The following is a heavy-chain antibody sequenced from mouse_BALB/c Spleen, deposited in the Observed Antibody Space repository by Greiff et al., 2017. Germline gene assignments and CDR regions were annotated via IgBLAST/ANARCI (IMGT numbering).Heavy chain of an antibody. CDR1: GFSLTDYG. CDR3: AKQIYYYGSRYFDV. D-gene: IGHD1-1*01. Sequence: VKLVESGPGLVAPSQSLSITCTVSGFSLTDYGVSWIRQPPGKGLEWLGVIWGGGSTYYNSALKSRLSISKDNSKSQVFLKMNSLQTDDTAMYYCAKQIYYYGSRYFDVWGAGTTVTVSS. CDR2: IWGGGST. J-gene: IGHJ1*01. V-gene: IGHV2-6-5*01.